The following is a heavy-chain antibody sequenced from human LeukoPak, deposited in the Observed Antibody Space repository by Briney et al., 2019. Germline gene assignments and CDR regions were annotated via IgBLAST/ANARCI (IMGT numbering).Heavy chain of an antibody. CDR3: AKGAEIDH. CDR2: MTGPADTT. Sequence: GGSLRLSCAASGFNFNNFAMSRVRQAPGKGPEWLSAMTGPADTTYYAESVKGRFIISRDYSKSMVYLQMNSLRVEDTAIYYCAKGAEIDHWGQGTLVTVSS. J-gene: IGHJ4*02. CDR1: GFNFNNFA. V-gene: IGHV3-23*01.